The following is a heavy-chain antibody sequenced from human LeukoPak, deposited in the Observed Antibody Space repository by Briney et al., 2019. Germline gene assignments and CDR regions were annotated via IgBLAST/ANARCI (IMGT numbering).Heavy chain of an antibody. CDR1: GRSISSYY. V-gene: IGHV4-59*08. Sequence: SETLSLTSTLSGRSISSYYWTWIRQPAGNELEWIGYSYYSGSTNYVPSPKSRVTISGDTSENQFSRRLSSVTAADTAAYYCARTSYSYDISGWVPFDYWGQGTLVTVSS. CDR2: SYYSGST. J-gene: IGHJ4*02. CDR3: ARTSYSYDISGWVPFDY. D-gene: IGHD3-22*01.